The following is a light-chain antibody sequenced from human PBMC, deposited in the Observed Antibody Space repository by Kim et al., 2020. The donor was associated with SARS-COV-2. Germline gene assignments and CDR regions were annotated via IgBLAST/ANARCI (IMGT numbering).Light chain of an antibody. V-gene: IGLV3-1*01. CDR1: KLGAKF. J-gene: IGLJ2*01. CDR3: QTWDSSTGV. Sequence: SYELTQPPSVSVPPGQTASITCSGDKLGAKFVFWYQQKPGQSPILVIYQDNKRPSGIPERFSGPSSGNTATLTIIGTQAMDEADYYCQTWDSSTGVFGGGTQLTVL. CDR2: QDN.